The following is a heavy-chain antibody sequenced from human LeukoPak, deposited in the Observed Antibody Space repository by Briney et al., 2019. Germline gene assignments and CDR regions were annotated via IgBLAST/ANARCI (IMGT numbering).Heavy chain of an antibody. V-gene: IGHV4-4*07. J-gene: IGHJ3*02. Sequence: PSETLSLTCTVSGGSISSYHWSWIRQPAGKGLEWIGRIYTSGSTNYNPSLKSRVTMSVDTSKNQFSLKMSSVTAADTAVYNCARGGYTAGAFDIWGQGTMVTVSS. CDR3: ARGGYTAGAFDI. D-gene: IGHD3-16*02. CDR2: IYTSGST. CDR1: GGSISSYH.